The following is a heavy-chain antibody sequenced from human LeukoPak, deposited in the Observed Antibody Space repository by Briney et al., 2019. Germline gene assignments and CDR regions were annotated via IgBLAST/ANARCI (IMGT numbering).Heavy chain of an antibody. CDR2: IGWDDDR. CDR3: ARKPGYCSGGSCYEDAFDI. Sequence: SGPALVKPTQTLTLTCTFSGFSLSTSGMCVSWIRQPPGKALEWLARIGWDDDRYYSTSLKTRLTISKDTSKNQVVLTMTNMDPVDTATYYCARKPGYCSGGSCYEDAFDIWGQGTMVTVSS. CDR1: GFSLSTSGMC. J-gene: IGHJ3*02. V-gene: IGHV2-70*11. D-gene: IGHD2-15*01.